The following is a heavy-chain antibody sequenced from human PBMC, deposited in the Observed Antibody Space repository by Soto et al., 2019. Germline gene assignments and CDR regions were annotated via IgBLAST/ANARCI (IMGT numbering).Heavy chain of an antibody. Sequence: GGSLRLSCAASGFTFSNYVMSWVRQAPGKGLEWVSSISCSGDNTYYADSVKGRFTISRDNSKNTLFLQMNRLRAEDTAVYYCARDPGFLEGSAKAYYCYYYGMDVWRQGTTVTVS. V-gene: IGHV3-23*01. J-gene: IGHJ6*01. D-gene: IGHD3-3*01. CDR2: ISCSGDNT. CDR3: ARDPGFLEGSAKAYYCYYYGMDV. CDR1: GFTFSNYV.